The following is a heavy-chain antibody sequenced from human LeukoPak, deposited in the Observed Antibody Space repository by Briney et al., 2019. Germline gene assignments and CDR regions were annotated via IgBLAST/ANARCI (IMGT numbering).Heavy chain of an antibody. CDR3: ARAPDSSGYYGDY. J-gene: IGHJ4*02. D-gene: IGHD3-22*01. Sequence: ASVKVSCKVSGYTLTELSMHWVRQAPGKGLEWMGGFDPEDGETIYAQKFQGRVTITADESTSTAYMELSSLRSEDTAVYYCARAPDSSGYYGDYWGQGTLVTVSS. CDR2: FDPEDGET. CDR1: GYTLTELS. V-gene: IGHV1-24*01.